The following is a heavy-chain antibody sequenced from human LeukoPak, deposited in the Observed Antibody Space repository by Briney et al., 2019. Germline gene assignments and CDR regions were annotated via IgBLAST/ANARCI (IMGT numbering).Heavy chain of an antibody. CDR2: ISSSGSTI. V-gene: IGHV3-48*03. D-gene: IGHD6-13*01. CDR1: GFTFSSYE. Sequence: GGSLRLSCAASGFTFSSYEMNWVRQAPGKGLERVSYISSSGSTIYYADSVKGRFTISRDNAKNSLYLQMNSLRAEDTAVYYCARVFKARQSSSWPHFDYWGQGTLVTVSS. J-gene: IGHJ4*02. CDR3: ARVFKARQSSSWPHFDY.